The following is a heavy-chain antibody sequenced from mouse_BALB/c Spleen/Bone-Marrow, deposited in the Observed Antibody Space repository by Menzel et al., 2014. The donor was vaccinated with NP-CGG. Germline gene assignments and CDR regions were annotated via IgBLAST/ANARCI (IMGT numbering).Heavy chain of an antibody. CDR2: IWAGGST. Sequence: VVESGPGLLAPSQSPSITCTVSGFSLTNYGVHWVRQPPGKGLEWLGVIWAGGSTNYNSALMSRLSITKDNSKNQVFLKMNSLQTADTAMYYCARDGYYVVMDYWGQGTSVTVSS. V-gene: IGHV2-9*02. CDR3: ARDGYYVVMDY. J-gene: IGHJ4*01. D-gene: IGHD2-3*01. CDR1: GFSLTNYG.